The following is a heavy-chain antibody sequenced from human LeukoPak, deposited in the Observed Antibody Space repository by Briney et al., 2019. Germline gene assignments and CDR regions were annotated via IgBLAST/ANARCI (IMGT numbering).Heavy chain of an antibody. D-gene: IGHD3-9*01. CDR2: INAYDGST. CDR3: ARGSRPVYNLLTGKRYFDY. J-gene: IGHJ4*02. V-gene: IGHV1-18*04. CDR1: GYTFTTYY. Sequence: GASVKVSCKASGYTFTTYYVRWVRQAPGQGLEWMGWINAYDGSTTYAQKFQGRVTMTTDTSTSTVYMELSSLRSEDTAVYYCARGSRPVYNLLTGKRYFDYWGQGTLLAVSS.